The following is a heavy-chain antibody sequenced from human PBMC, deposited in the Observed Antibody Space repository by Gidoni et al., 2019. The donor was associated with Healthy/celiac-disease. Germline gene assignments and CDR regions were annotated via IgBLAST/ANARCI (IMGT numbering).Heavy chain of an antibody. J-gene: IGHJ4*02. CDR3: ARSGSGWYFDY. Sequence: EVQLVESGGGLVQLGGSLRLSCAASGFTFSSYSMNWVRQAPGKGLEWVSYISSRSSTIYYADSVKGRFTISRDNAKNSLYLQMNSLRAEDTAVYYCARSGSGWYFDYWGQGTLVTVSS. CDR1: GFTFSSYS. V-gene: IGHV3-48*01. CDR2: ISSRSSTI. D-gene: IGHD6-19*01.